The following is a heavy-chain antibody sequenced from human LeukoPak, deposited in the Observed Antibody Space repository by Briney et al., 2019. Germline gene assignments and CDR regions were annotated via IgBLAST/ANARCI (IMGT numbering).Heavy chain of an antibody. J-gene: IGHJ4*02. CDR1: GGSFSGYY. CDR3: ARGDRWLTFDY. Sequence: SETLSLTCAVYGGSFSGYYWSWIRQPPGKGLEWIGEINHSGSTNYNPSLKSRVTISVDTSKNQFSLKLSSVTAADTAVYYCARGDRWLTFDYRGQGTLVTVSS. V-gene: IGHV4-34*01. D-gene: IGHD5-24*01. CDR2: INHSGST.